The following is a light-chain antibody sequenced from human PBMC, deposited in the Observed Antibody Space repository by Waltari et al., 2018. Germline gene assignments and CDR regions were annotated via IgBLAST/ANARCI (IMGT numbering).Light chain of an antibody. CDR1: QNIRTY. Sequence: DIQMTQSPPSLSASVGDRVTITCRASQNIRTYLNWYQQTPGKAPRLLIYAAYTLRSGVPARFSASGSGTNFTLTISSLQPEDFATFYCQRTYSDPRTFGGGTKV. CDR3: QRTYSDPRT. CDR2: AAY. J-gene: IGKJ4*01. V-gene: IGKV1-39*01.